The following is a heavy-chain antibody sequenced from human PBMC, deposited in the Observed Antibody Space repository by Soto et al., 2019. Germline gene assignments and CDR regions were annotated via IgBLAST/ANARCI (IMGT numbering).Heavy chain of an antibody. D-gene: IGHD5-18*01. CDR3: ARHIERDGYTVMDY. CDR2: IIPIFGTA. Sequence: SVKVSCKASGGTFSSYAISWVRQAPGQGLEWMGGIIPIFGTANYAQKFQGRVTITADESTSTAYMELSSLRSEDTAVYYCARHIERDGYTVMDYWGQGNLVTVSS. J-gene: IGHJ4*02. CDR1: GGTFSSYA. V-gene: IGHV1-69*13.